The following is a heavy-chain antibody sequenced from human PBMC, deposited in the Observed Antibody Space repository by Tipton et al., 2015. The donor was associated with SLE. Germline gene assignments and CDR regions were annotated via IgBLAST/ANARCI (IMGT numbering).Heavy chain of an antibody. CDR1: GGSISSSSYY. V-gene: IGHV4-39*07. D-gene: IGHD1-26*01. J-gene: IGHJ4*02. CDR3: ARGRWELLFDY. CDR2: IYYSGST. Sequence: TLSLTCTVSGGSISSSSYYWGWIRQPPGKGLEWIGSIYYSGSTYYNPSLKSRVTISVDTSKNQFSLKLSSVTAADTAVYYCARGRWELLFDYWGQGTLVTVSS.